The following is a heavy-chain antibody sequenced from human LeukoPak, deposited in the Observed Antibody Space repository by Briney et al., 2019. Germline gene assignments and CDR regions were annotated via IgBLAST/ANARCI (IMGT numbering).Heavy chain of an antibody. CDR2: IYYSGST. CDR1: GGSISSSSYY. V-gene: IGHV4-39*07. Sequence: SETLSLTCTVSGGSISSSSYYWGWIRQPPGKGLEWIGSIYYSGSTYYNPSLKSRVTISVDTSKNQFSLKLSSVTAADTAVYYCKAYSNIDSDYWGQGTLVTVSS. CDR3: KAYSNIDSDY. J-gene: IGHJ4*02. D-gene: IGHD6-13*01.